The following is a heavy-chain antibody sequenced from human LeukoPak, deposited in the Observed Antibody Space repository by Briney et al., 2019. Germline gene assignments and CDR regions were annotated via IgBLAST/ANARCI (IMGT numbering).Heavy chain of an antibody. V-gene: IGHV4-59*08. J-gene: IGHJ5*02. CDR1: GGSISSYY. CDR2: IYYSGST. D-gene: IGHD6-13*01. Sequence: KPSETLCLTCTVSGGSISSYYWSWIRQPPGKGLEWIGYIYYSGSTNHNPSLKSRVTISVDTSKNQFSLKLSSVTAADTAVYYCARHEYSRSWYNWFDPWGQGTLVTVSS. CDR3: ARHEYSRSWYNWFDP.